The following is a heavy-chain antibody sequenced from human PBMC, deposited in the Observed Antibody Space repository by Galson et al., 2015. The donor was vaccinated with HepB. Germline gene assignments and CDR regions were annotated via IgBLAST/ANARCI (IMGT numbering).Heavy chain of an antibody. CDR1: GYTFTSYA. J-gene: IGHJ6*02. CDR2: INAGNGNT. D-gene: IGHD3-10*01. CDR3: ARDPGYYGSGSYHYYYYGMDV. Sequence: SVKVSCKASGYTFTSYAMHWVRQAPGQRLEWMGWINAGNGNTKYSQKFQGRVTITRDTSASTAYMELSSLRSEDTAVYYCARDPGYYGSGSYHYYYYGMDVWGQGTTVTVSS. V-gene: IGHV1-3*01.